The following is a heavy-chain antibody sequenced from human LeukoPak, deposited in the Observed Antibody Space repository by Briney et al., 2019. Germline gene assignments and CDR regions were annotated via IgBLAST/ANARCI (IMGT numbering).Heavy chain of an antibody. D-gene: IGHD3-3*01. V-gene: IGHV3-21*01. CDR2: ISSSSSYI. CDR3: ARDIGILRFLEWQPEIAFDI. J-gene: IGHJ3*02. Sequence: GGPLRLSCAASGFTFSSYSMNWVRQAPGKGLEWVSSISSSSSYICYADSVKGRFTISRDNAKNSLYLQMNSLRAEDTAVYYCARDIGILRFLEWQPEIAFDIWGQGTMVTVSS. CDR1: GFTFSSYS.